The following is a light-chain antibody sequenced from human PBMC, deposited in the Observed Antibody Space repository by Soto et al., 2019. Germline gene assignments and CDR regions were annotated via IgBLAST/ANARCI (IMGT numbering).Light chain of an antibody. CDR3: AEWDDSLNGYV. Sequence: QSVLTQPPSASGTPGQRVTISCSGSSSNVGGNTVNWYQHLPGTAPKLVIYSNNQRPSGVPDRFSGSRSGTSASLAISGLQSEDEADYYCAEWDDSLNGYVFGTGTKVTVL. V-gene: IGLV1-44*01. CDR1: SSNVGGNT. CDR2: SNN. J-gene: IGLJ1*01.